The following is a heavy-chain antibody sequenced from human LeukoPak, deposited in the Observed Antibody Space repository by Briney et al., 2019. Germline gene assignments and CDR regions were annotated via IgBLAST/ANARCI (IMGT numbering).Heavy chain of an antibody. CDR3: AREDQIWFGELGNFDY. CDR2: IKSYGIRT. D-gene: IGHD3-10*01. Sequence: LAGGSLRLSCAASGFTFSSYWMHWVRHAQGKGGVWVSRIKSYGIRTSYADSVKGRFTISRDNAKNTLYLQMNSLRAEDTAVYYCAREDQIWFGELGNFDYWGQGTLVTVSS. J-gene: IGHJ4*02. CDR1: GFTFSSYW. V-gene: IGHV3-74*01.